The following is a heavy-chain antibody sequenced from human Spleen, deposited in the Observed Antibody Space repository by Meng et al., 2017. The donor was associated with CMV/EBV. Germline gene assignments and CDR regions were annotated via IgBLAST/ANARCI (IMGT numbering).Heavy chain of an antibody. D-gene: IGHD1-26*01. J-gene: IGHJ4*02. V-gene: IGHV3-23*01. CDR3: AREAAGVGATTSVLWYYFDY. CDR1: GFTFSSYA. Sequence: GESLKISCTASGFTFSSYAMSWVRQAPGKGLEWVSAISGSGGSTYYADSVKGRFTISRDNSKNTLYLQMNSLRAEDTAVYYCAREAAGVGATTSVLWYYFDYWGQGTLVTVSS. CDR2: ISGSGGST.